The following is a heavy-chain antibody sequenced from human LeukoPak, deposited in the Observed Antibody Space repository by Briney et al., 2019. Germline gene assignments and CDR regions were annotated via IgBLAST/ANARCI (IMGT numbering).Heavy chain of an antibody. J-gene: IGHJ6*03. Sequence: GGSLRLSCAASGLTFSSHALHWVRQAPGKGLEWVAVISSDGSYKYYADSVKGRFTISRDNSKNTLYLQMNSLRAEGTAVYYCARDRQPTWIQLWFGEYYYYMDVWGKGTTVTVSS. V-gene: IGHV3-30*14. CDR2: ISSDGSYK. CDR1: GLTFSSHA. CDR3: ARDRQPTWIQLWFGEYYYYMDV. D-gene: IGHD5-18*01.